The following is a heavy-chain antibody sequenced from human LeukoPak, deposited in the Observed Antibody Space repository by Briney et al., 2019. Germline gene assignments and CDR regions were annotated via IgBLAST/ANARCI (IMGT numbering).Heavy chain of an antibody. V-gene: IGHV3-23*01. CDR1: GFAFSSYS. CDR2: ISGSGGST. D-gene: IGHD3-22*01. Sequence: GGSLRLSCAASGFAFSSYSMNWVRQAPGKGLEWVSAISGSGGSTYYADSVKGRFTISRDNSKNTLYLQMNSLRAEDTAVYYCARDFYDTSGYYYDYWGQGTLVTVSS. J-gene: IGHJ4*02. CDR3: ARDFYDTSGYYYDY.